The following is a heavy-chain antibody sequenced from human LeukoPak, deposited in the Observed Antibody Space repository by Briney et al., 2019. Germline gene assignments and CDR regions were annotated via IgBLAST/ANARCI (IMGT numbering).Heavy chain of an antibody. CDR2: INPSGSST. CDR3: ARDNSVGDTAWWFDP. Sequence: ASVKVTCKASGYTFTSYYMHWVRQAPGQGLEWMGLINPSGSSTSYAQKFQGRLSLTRDMSTSTDYMELSSLRSEDTAVYYCARDNSVGDTAWWFDPWGQGTLVTVSS. V-gene: IGHV1-46*01. J-gene: IGHJ5*02. D-gene: IGHD1-26*01. CDR1: GYTFTSYY.